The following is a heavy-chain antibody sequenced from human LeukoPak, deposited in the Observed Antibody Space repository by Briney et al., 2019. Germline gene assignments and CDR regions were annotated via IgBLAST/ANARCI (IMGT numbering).Heavy chain of an antibody. J-gene: IGHJ4*02. CDR1: GFTFSSYA. Sequence: GGSLRLSCAASGFTFSSYAMHWVRQAPGKGLEWVAVISYDGSNKYYADSVKGRFTISRDNSKNTLYLQMNSLRAEDTAVYYCAKDRLLYFDYWGQGTLVTVSS. CDR3: AKDRLLYFDY. CDR2: ISYDGSNK. V-gene: IGHV3-30*04.